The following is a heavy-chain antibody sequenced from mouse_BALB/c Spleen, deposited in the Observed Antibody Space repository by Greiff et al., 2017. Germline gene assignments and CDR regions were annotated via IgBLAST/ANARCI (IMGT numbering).Heavy chain of an antibody. V-gene: IGHV1-9*01. J-gene: IGHJ4*01. CDR1: GYTFSSYW. CDR2: ILPGSGST. D-gene: IGHD5-5*01. Sequence: QVQLKQSGAELMKPGASVKISCKATGYTFSSYWIEWVKQRPGHGLEWIGEILPGSGSTNYNEKFKGKATFTADTSSNTAYMQLSSLISEDSAVYYCARLPMDYWGQGTSVTVSS. CDR3: ARLPMDY.